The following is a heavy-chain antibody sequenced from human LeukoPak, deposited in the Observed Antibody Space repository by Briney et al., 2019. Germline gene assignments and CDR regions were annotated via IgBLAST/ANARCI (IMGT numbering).Heavy chain of an antibody. Sequence: ASVKVSCKASGYTFTGYYMHWVRQAPGQGLEWMGWINPNSGGTNYAQKFQGGVTMTRDTSISTAYMELSRLRSADTAVYYCARDRSGSPEFDPWGQGTLVTVSS. CDR1: GYTFTGYY. CDR2: INPNSGGT. CDR3: ARDRSGSPEFDP. V-gene: IGHV1-2*02. D-gene: IGHD3-10*01. J-gene: IGHJ5*02.